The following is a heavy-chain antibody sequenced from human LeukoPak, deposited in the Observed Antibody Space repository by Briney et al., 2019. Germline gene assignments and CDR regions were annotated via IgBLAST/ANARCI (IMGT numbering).Heavy chain of an antibody. CDR2: ISYDGSNK. V-gene: IGHV3-30-3*01. CDR3: AGHPGRLSGTTSDLVFHY. D-gene: IGHD1-7*01. J-gene: IGHJ4*02. Sequence: PGGSLRLSCAASGFTFSTYAMHWVRQAPGKGLEWVAVISYDGSNKYYPDSVKGRFTISRDNSKNTLYLQMNSLRTEDTAVYYCAGHPGRLSGTTSDLVFHYWGQGILVTVSS. CDR1: GFTFSTYA.